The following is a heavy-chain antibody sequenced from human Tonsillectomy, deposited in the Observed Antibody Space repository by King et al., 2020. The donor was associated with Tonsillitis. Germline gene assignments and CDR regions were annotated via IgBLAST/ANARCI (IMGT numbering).Heavy chain of an antibody. CDR3: AGYYYDLPPPAPNLYDSDGYYKYKGGVDYYMDV. CDR2: INRSSGYI. V-gene: IGHV3-21*01. D-gene: IGHD3-22*01. CDR1: GFSFSTYS. J-gene: IGHJ6*03. Sequence: EVQLVESGGGLVKPGGSLRLSCAASGFSFSTYSMNWVRQAPGKGLEWVSSINRSSGYIYYADSVKGRFTISRDNAKNSLFLQMNSLRAEETAVYYCAGYYYDLPPPAPNLYDSDGYYKYKGGVDYYMDVWGKGTTVTVSS.